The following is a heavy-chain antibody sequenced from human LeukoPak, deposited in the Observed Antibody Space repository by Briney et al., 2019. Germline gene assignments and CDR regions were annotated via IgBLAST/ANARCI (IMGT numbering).Heavy chain of an antibody. CDR2: IYYSGST. CDR3: ARGQWLATLGY. D-gene: IGHD6-19*01. J-gene: IGHJ4*02. Sequence: SETLSLTCTVSGGSISSSSYYWGWIRQPPGKGLEWIGSIYYSGSTYYNPSLKSRVTISVDTSKNQFSLELSSVTAADTAVYYCARGQWLATLGYWGQGTLVTVSS. CDR1: GGSISSSSYY. V-gene: IGHV4-39*07.